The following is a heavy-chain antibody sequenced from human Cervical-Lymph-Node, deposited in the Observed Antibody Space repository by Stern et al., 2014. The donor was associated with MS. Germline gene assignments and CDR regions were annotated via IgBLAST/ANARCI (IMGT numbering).Heavy chain of an antibody. CDR3: ARYCSSTSCYADAFDI. Sequence: QLQLQESGPGLVKPSGTLSLTCAVSGGSISSSNWRSWVRQPPGKGLEWIVEIYHSGITNYTPSLKSRVTISVDKSKNHFSLKLSSLTAADTAVYYCARYCSSTSCYADAFDIWGQGTMVTVSS. D-gene: IGHD2-2*01. J-gene: IGHJ3*02. V-gene: IGHV4-4*02. CDR2: IYHSGIT. CDR1: GGSISSSNW.